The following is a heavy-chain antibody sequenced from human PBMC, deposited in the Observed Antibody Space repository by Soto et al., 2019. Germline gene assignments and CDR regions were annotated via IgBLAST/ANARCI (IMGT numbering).Heavy chain of an antibody. J-gene: IGHJ4*02. CDR3: TRQPPYSRGWNHFDY. CDR2: IRSRSNSYAT. Sequence: GGSLRLSCAASGFTFSGSAMHWVRQASGKGLEWVGRIRSRSNSYATADAASVKGRFTISRDDSKNTAYLQMNSLKTEDTAVYYCTRQPPYSRGWNHFDYWGQGTLVTVSS. D-gene: IGHD3-22*01. V-gene: IGHV3-73*01. CDR1: GFTFSGSA.